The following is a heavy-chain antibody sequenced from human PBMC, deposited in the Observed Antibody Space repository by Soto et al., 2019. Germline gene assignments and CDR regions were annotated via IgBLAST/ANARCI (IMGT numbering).Heavy chain of an antibody. CDR2: IYYSGST. Sequence: PSETLSLTCTVSGGSISSYYWSWIRQPPGKGLEWIGYIYYSGSTNYNPSLKSRVTISVDTSKNQFSLKLSSVTAADTAVYYYARDVRYFDLNWFDPWGQGTLVTVSS. V-gene: IGHV4-59*01. CDR1: GGSISSYY. CDR3: ARDVRYFDLNWFDP. D-gene: IGHD3-9*01. J-gene: IGHJ5*02.